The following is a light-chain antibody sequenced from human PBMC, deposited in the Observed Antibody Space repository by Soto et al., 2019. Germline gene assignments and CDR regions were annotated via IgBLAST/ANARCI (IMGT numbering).Light chain of an antibody. CDR2: ASS. CDR3: QQSYSTPLT. Sequence: IXIYESPTLLSGVVSRFVGITSGASYNIRNSLNWYQQKPGKAPKFLIYASSTLQSGVPSRFSGTASGTDFTLTISSLQPEDFATYYCQQSYSTPLTFGQGTKVDIK. V-gene: IGKV1-39*01. CDR1: YNIRNS. J-gene: IGKJ1*01.